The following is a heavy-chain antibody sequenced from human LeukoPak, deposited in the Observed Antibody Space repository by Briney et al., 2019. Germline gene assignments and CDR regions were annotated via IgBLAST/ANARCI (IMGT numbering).Heavy chain of an antibody. CDR1: GFTFSTHA. CDR2: ISGSGGRT. CDR3: AMTMKYCSGGTCQEAFEI. Sequence: GGSQRLSCAASGFTFSTHAMSWVRQAPGKGLEWVSAISGSGGRTYHADSVKGRFTISRDNSKNTLFLQMNSLRAEDTAIYYCAMTMKYCSGGTCQEAFEIWGQGTIVTVSS. D-gene: IGHD2-15*01. J-gene: IGHJ3*02. V-gene: IGHV3-23*01.